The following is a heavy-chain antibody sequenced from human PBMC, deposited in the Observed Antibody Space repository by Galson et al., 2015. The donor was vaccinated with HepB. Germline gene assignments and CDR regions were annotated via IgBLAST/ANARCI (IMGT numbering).Heavy chain of an antibody. CDR3: ATDSGPDDESIAGLAS. D-gene: IGHD6-6*01. CDR2: FDPEDGET. Sequence: SVKVSCKVSGYTLTELSMHWVRQAPGKGLEWMGGFDPEDGETIYAQKFQGRVTMTEDTSTDTAYMELSSLRSEDTAVYYCATDSGPDDESIAGLASWGQGTLVTVSS. CDR1: GYTLTELS. V-gene: IGHV1-24*01. J-gene: IGHJ4*02.